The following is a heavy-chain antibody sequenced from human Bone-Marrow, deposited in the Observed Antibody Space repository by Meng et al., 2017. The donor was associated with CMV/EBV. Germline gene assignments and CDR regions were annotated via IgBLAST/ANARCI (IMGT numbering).Heavy chain of an antibody. D-gene: IGHD1-26*01. Sequence: FGFSFCCYALYGVRPAPGKGLLWVAAIGYDGINDYYSDSVKGRFTISRDNSKTTLHLQMNSLRADDTAVYYCAKGAGATTKTPFDYWGQGTLVTVSS. CDR1: GFSFCCYA. J-gene: IGHJ4*02. CDR3: AKGAGATTKTPFDY. V-gene: IGHV3-33*06. CDR2: IGYDGIND.